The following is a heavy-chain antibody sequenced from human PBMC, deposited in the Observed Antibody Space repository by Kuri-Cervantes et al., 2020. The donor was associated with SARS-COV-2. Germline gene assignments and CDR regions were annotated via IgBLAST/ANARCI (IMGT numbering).Heavy chain of an antibody. CDR2: INHSGST. D-gene: IGHD6-19*01. CDR3: ARHGSSSSGWNFNWFDP. J-gene: IGHJ5*02. V-gene: IGHV4-34*01. Sequence: SQTLSLTCAVYGGSFSGYYWSWIRQPPGKGLEWIGEINHSGSTNYNPSLKSRVTISVDTSKNQFSLKLSSVTAADTAVYYCARHGSSSSGWNFNWFDPWGQGTLVTVSS. CDR1: GGSFSGYY.